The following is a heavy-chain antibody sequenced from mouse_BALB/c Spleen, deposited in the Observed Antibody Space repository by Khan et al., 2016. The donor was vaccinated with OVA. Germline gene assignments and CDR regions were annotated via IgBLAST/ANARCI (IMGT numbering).Heavy chain of an antibody. V-gene: IGHV1-76*01. Sequence: VQLQQSGAELVRPGASVKLSCKTSGYIFTSYWIHWIKQRSGKGLEWIARIYPGTDNTYYNEKLKDKATLTADKSSNTSYMQRSSLKSEDSAVYYVAREEDLYYFDYWGQGTTLTVSS. CDR3: AREEDLYYFDY. J-gene: IGHJ2*01. CDR1: GYIFTSYW. CDR2: IYPGTDNT.